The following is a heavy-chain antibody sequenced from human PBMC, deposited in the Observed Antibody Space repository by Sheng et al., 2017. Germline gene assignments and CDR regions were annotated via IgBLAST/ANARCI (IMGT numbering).Heavy chain of an antibody. CDR3: ARDLGLDFGVVTPFDF. CDR2: INKDGSEI. D-gene: IGHD3-3*01. V-gene: IGHV3-7*01. CDR1: GFTFSSYW. Sequence: EEHLVESGGGLVQPGGSLRLSCAASGFTFSSYWMSWVRQAPGKGLYWVANINKDGSEIRYVDSVKGRFTISRDNAKNSLYLQMHSLRAEDTAVYYCARDLGLDFGVVTPFDFWGQGTLVTVSS. J-gene: IGHJ4*02.